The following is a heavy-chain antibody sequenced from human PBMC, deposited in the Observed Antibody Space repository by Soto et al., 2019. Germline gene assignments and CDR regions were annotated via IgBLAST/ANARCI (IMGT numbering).Heavy chain of an antibody. CDR2: INWNSENI. V-gene: IGHV3-9*01. Sequence: PGGSLRLSCVASVFTFDDYAMHWVRQSPGKGLEWVSGINWNSENIGYADSVKGRFTISRDNAKNSLFLQMNSLRAEDTAIYYCAKKVNYRPGSQYFDYWGQGTLVTVSS. CDR3: AKKVNYRPGSQYFDY. D-gene: IGHD3-10*01. J-gene: IGHJ4*02. CDR1: VFTFDDYA.